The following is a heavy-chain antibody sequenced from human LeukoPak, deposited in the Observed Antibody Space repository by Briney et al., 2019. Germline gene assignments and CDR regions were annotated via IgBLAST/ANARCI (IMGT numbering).Heavy chain of an antibody. V-gene: IGHV3-7*04. CDR2: IKQDGSEK. Sequence: GGSLRLSCAASGFTVSSNYMSWVRQAPGKGLEWLANIKQDGSEKYYVDSVNGRFTISRDNAKNSLYLQMNSLRAEDTAVYYCAREIYCSGDSCYFGAFDYWGQGTLVTVSS. D-gene: IGHD2-15*01. CDR1: GFTVSSNY. CDR3: AREIYCSGDSCYFGAFDY. J-gene: IGHJ4*02.